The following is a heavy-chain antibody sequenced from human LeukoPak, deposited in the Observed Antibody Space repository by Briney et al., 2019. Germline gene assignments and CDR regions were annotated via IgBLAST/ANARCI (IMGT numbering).Heavy chain of an antibody. CDR1: GFTFSSYA. CDR3: AGFSSSWSH. J-gene: IGHJ4*02. Sequence: GGSLRLSCAASGFTFSSYAMHWVRQAPGKGLEWVAVISYDGSNKYYADSVKGRFTISRDNSKNTLYLQMNSLRAEDTAVYYCAGFSSSWSHWGQGTQVTVSS. V-gene: IGHV3-30-3*01. CDR2: ISYDGSNK. D-gene: IGHD6-13*01.